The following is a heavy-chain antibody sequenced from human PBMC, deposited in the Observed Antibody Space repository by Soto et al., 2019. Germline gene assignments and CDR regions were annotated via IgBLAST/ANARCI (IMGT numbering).Heavy chain of an antibody. Sequence: PGGSLRLSCAVSGFTFSNYCMTWVRQAPGKGLEWVANIRQDGSENSYVGSVKGRFTISRDNAKNSLYLQMNSLRAEDTAVYYCARERGSKSLDVWGQGTTVTVSS. D-gene: IGHD2-15*01. CDR1: GFTFSNYC. CDR2: IRQDGSEN. V-gene: IGHV3-7*03. J-gene: IGHJ6*02. CDR3: ARERGSKSLDV.